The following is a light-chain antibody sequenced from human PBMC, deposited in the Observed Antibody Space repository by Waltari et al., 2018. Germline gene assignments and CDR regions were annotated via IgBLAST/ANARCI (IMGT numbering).Light chain of an antibody. V-gene: IGKV1-9*01. CDR1: QDINNY. CDR2: AAS. CDR3: QQLDSYPRT. Sequence: DIQLTQSPSFLSASVGDRVTITCRASQDINNYLAWYQQKLGKAPKLLIYAASNLQSGVPSRFSGGGSGTEFTLTITSLQPEDFATYYCQQLDSYPRTFGVGTKVEIK. J-gene: IGKJ4*01.